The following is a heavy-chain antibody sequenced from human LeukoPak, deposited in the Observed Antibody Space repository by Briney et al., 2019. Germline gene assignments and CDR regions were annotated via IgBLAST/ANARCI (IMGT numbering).Heavy chain of an antibody. J-gene: IGHJ4*02. CDR2: INTRSSNI. CDR3: AKESGHCGADCLALNDY. CDR1: GFTFSDYA. Sequence: GGSLTLSCSAAGFTFSDYAVTWVRQAPGKGLEWVSSINTRSSNIYYADSMKGRFTVSRDNTKNSLYLQMNSLRAEDTAVYFCAKESGHCGADCLALNDYWGQGTLVTVSS. D-gene: IGHD2-21*02. V-gene: IGHV3-21*01.